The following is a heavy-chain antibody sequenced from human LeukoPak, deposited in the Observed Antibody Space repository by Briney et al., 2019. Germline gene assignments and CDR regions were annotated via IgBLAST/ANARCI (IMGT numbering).Heavy chain of an antibody. CDR1: GYTFTSYG. CDR2: ISAYNGNT. V-gene: IGHV1-18*01. CDR3: ARTRTPDYEAPVPFDY. J-gene: IGHJ4*02. Sequence: ASVKVSCKASGYTFTSYGISWVRQAPGQGLEWMGWISAYNGNTNYAQKLQGRVTMTTDTSTSTAYMELRSLRSDDTAVYYCARTRTPDYEAPVPFDYWGRGTLITVSS. D-gene: IGHD4-17*01.